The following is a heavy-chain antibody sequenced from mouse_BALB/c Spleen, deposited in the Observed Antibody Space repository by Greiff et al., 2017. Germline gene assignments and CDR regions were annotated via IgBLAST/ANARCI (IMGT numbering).Heavy chain of an antibody. J-gene: IGHJ3*01. CDR2: ISSGGST. D-gene: IGHD2-4*01. CDR1: GFTFSSYA. Sequence: EVKVVESGGGLVKPGGSLKLSCAASGFTFSSYAMSWVRQTPEKRLEWVASISSGGSTYYPDSVKGRFTISRDNARNTLYLQMSSLRSEDTAMYYCARGGYDYDWFAYWGQGTLVTVSA. CDR3: ARGGYDYDWFAY. V-gene: IGHV5-6-5*01.